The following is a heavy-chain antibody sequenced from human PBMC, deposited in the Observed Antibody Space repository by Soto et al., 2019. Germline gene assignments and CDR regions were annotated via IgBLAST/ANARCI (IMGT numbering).Heavy chain of an antibody. CDR2: IYHSGST. D-gene: IGHD1-1*01. Sequence: XESLSVTCAVSGYFISSGYYWGWIRQPPGKGLEWIGSIYHSGSTYYNPSLKSRVTISIDTSKNQFSLKLNSVTAADTAVYYCAREANDRDYYYLGMDVWGQGTTVTVSS. CDR3: AREANDRDYYYLGMDV. V-gene: IGHV4-38-2*02. CDR1: GYFISSGYY. J-gene: IGHJ6*02.